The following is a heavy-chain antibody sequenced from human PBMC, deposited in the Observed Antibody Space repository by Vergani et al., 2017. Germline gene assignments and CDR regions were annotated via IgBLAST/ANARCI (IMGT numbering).Heavy chain of an antibody. J-gene: IGHJ6*02. CDR3: ATLPGMDV. CDR2: IDPSASYT. CDR1: GYSFTSYW. Sequence: EVQLVPSGAEVKKPGASLRISCKGSGYSFTSYWISWVLQMPGKGLEWMGWIDPSASYTNYSPSFQGHVTISADKSISTAYLQWSSLKASDSSMYYCATLPGMDVWGQGTTVTVSS. V-gene: IGHV5-10-1*01. D-gene: IGHD2-21*01.